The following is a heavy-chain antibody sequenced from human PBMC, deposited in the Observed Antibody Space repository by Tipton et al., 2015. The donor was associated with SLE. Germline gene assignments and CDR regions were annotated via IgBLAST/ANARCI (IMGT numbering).Heavy chain of an antibody. Sequence: TLSLTCTVSGGSISSSSYYWGWIRQPPGKGLEWIGSIYYSGCTYYNPSLKSRVTISVDTSKNQFSLKLSSVTAADTAVYYCAGGTGITYFDYWGQGTLVTVSS. D-gene: IGHD3-16*01. CDR3: AGGTGITYFDY. J-gene: IGHJ4*02. CDR1: GGSISSSSYY. V-gene: IGHV4-39*07. CDR2: IYYSGCT.